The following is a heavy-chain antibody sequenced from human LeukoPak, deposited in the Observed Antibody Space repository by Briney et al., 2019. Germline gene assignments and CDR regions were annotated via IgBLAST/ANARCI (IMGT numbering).Heavy chain of an antibody. V-gene: IGHV3-7*01. D-gene: IGHD3-16*01. J-gene: IGHJ4*02. Sequence: GGSLRLSCEASGFTLSTYWINWVRQVPGKWLEWVANINPDGSGKRYVDSVKGRFTIARDNADNSLSLQMNSLRAEDTAVYYCASWGAGGNSWGQGTLVTVSS. CDR1: GFTLSTYW. CDR3: ASWGAGGNS. CDR2: INPDGSGK.